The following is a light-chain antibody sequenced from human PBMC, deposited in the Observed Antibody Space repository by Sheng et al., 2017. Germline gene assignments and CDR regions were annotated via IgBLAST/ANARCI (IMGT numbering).Light chain of an antibody. CDR1: SSDVGGYKY. Sequence: QSALTQPPSASGSPGQSVTISCTGTSSDVGGYKYVSWYQQYPGKAPKFMIYEVSKRPSGVPDRFSGSKSGNTASLTVSGLQAEDEADYYCSSYTSSSTLVVFGGGTKLTVL. V-gene: IGLV2-8*01. CDR2: EVS. CDR3: SSYTSSSTLVV. J-gene: IGLJ2*01.